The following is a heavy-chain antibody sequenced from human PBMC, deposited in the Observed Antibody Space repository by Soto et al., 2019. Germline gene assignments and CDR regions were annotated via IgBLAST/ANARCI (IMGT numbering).Heavy chain of an antibody. Sequence: PSQTISLTCAISGDSFSCYSAAWNWIMQSPSGGLELLGRTYYRSRFFSDYAESVKSRIIINPDTSKNQFSLQLKSVTPEDTAVYYCVRDRYSSSGWFDPWGQGTPVTVSS. J-gene: IGHJ5*02. CDR1: GDSFSCYSAA. CDR2: TYYRSRFFS. V-gene: IGHV6-1*01. CDR3: VRDRYSSSGWFDP. D-gene: IGHD3-10*01.